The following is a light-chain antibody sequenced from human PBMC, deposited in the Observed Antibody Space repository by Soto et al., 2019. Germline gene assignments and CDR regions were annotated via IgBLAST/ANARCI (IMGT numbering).Light chain of an antibody. CDR2: EGT. V-gene: IGLV2-23*01. J-gene: IGLJ2*01. Sequence: QSALTQPASVSGSPGQSITISCTGPSTDVGTYNLVSWYQQHPGRAPKLIIYEGTKRPSGVSNRFFGSQSGDTASLTISGLQAEDEGDYHCCTYGGSSPCEFGGGTKVTVL. CDR1: STDVGTYNL. CDR3: CTYGGSSPCE.